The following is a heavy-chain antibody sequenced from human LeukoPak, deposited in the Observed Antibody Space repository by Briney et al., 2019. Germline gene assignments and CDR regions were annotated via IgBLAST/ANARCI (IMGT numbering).Heavy chain of an antibody. CDR1: GFTFSSYA. CDR3: ASQIDLTGLG. J-gene: IGHJ4*02. V-gene: IGHV3-30*04. D-gene: IGHD3-9*01. CDR2: ISYDGSNK. Sequence: PGGSLRLSCAASGFTFSSYAMHWVRQAPGKGLEWVAVISYDGSNKYYADSVKGRFTISRDNSKNTLHLQMNSLRAEDTAVYYCASQIDLTGLGWGQGTLVTVSS.